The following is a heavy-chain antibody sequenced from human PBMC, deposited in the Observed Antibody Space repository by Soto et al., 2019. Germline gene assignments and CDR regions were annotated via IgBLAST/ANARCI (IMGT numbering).Heavy chain of an antibody. CDR3: ARVYSKIYQLPPRMGWFDP. V-gene: IGHV4-34*01. CDR2: INHSGST. CDR1: GGSFSGYY. J-gene: IGHJ5*02. D-gene: IGHD2-2*01. Sequence: QVQLQQWGAGLLKPSETLSLTCAVYGGSFSGYYWSWIRQPPGKGLEWIGEINHSGSTNYNPSLKSRVTISVDTSKNQFSLKLSSVTAADTAVYYCARVYSKIYQLPPRMGWFDPWGQGTLVTVSS.